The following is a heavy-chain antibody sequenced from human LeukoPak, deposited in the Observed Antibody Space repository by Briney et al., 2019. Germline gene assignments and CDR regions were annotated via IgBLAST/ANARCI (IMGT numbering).Heavy chain of an antibody. J-gene: IGHJ4*02. V-gene: IGHV3-23*01. D-gene: IGHD3-10*01. CDR1: GLTFSDYA. Sequence: PGGSLRLSCAAFGLTFSDYAMSWVRQAPGKGLEWVSGISDRGSSTYYADSVKGRFTISRDNSKNTLSLQLNSLRVEDTAVYYCAHIHYHGSGSYGDYWGQGTLVTVSS. CDR2: ISDRGSST. CDR3: AHIHYHGSGSYGDY.